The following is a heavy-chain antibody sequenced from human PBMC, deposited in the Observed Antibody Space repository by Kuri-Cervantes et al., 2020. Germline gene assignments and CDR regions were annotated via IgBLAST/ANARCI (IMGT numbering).Heavy chain of an antibody. CDR3: ARAWFGEQWPGFDY. CDR1: GYSISSGYY. J-gene: IGHJ4*02. CDR2: IYHSGST. V-gene: IGHV4-38-2*01. D-gene: IGHD3-10*01. Sequence: GSLRLSCAVSGYSISSGYYWGWIRQPPGKGLEWIGSIYHSGSTYYNPSLKSRVTMSLDTSKNQLSLKVRSVTAADRAVYYCARAWFGEQWPGFDYWGQGTLVTVSS.